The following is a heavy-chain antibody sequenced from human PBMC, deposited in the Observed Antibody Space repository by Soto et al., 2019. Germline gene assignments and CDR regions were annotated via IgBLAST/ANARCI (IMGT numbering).Heavy chain of an antibody. V-gene: IGHV4-59*02. Sequence: PSETLSLTCTVSGDSVSRYYWNWIRQPPGKGLEWIGYIYNSGRTNYNPSLKSRVTISVDTSKNQFSLTLTSVTAADTAVYYCARAPTYSYGSGTPYYFYAMDVWGQGTTVTVSS. D-gene: IGHD3-10*01. CDR1: GDSVSRYY. J-gene: IGHJ6*02. CDR2: IYNSGRT. CDR3: ARAPTYSYGSGTPYYFYAMDV.